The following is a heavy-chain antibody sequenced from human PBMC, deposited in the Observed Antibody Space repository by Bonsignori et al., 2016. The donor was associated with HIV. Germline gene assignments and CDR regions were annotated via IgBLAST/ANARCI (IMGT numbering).Heavy chain of an antibody. CDR3: ARRIVYYGSGSYRNYYYYYMDV. V-gene: IGHV1-2*02. D-gene: IGHD3-10*01. Sequence: WVRQAPGQGLEWMGWINPNSGGTNCAQKFQGRVTMTRDTSISTAYMELSRLRSDDTAVYYCARRIVYYGSGSYRNYYYYYMDVWGKGTTVTVSS. J-gene: IGHJ6*03. CDR2: INPNSGGT.